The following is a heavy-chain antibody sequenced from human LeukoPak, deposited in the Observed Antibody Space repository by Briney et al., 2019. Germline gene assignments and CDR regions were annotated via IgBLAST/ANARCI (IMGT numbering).Heavy chain of an antibody. J-gene: IGHJ3*02. CDR2: IYYSGST. CDR1: GGSISSYY. Sequence: PSETLSLTCTVSGGSISSYYWSWIRQPSGKGLEWIGYIYYSGSTNYNPSLKSRVTISVDTSKNQFSLKLSSVTAADTAVYYCARHKGCSGGSCSFAFDIWGQGTMVTVSS. CDR3: ARHKGCSGGSCSFAFDI. D-gene: IGHD2-15*01. V-gene: IGHV4-59*08.